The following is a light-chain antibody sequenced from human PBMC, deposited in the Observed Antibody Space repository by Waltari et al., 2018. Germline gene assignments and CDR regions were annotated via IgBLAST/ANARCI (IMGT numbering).Light chain of an antibody. CDR2: GAS. CDR1: QTVRTTY. CDR3: QQYDISPLT. V-gene: IGKV3-20*01. Sequence: DMVFTQSPGTLSLSPGSRATLTCRASQTVRTTYLAWYQQKPGQAPTLRIYGASIRATVIPDWFSGSGSGTDFSLTISSLEPEDFAVYYCQQYDISPLTFGGGTKVEIK. J-gene: IGKJ4*01.